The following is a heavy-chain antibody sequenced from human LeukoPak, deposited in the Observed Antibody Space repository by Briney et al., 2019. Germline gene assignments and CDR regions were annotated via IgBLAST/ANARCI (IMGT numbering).Heavy chain of an antibody. Sequence: ASVKVSCKASGYTFTSYYMHWVRQAPGQGLEWMGIINPSGGGTSYAQKFQGRVTMTRDTSTSTVYMELSSLRSEDTAVYYCARPGIAAALAYWGQGTLVTVSS. V-gene: IGHV1-46*03. CDR2: INPSGGGT. CDR3: ARPGIAAALAY. CDR1: GYTFTSYY. D-gene: IGHD6-13*01. J-gene: IGHJ4*02.